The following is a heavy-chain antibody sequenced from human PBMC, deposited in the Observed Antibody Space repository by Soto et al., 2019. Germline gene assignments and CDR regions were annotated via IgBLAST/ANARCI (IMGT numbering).Heavy chain of an antibody. J-gene: IGHJ6*02. V-gene: IGHV3-15*01. D-gene: IGHD1-26*01. CDR2: IKSKTDGGTT. CDR1: GFTFSNAW. CDR3: TSSGSYRTPYYYYGMDV. Sequence: GGSLRLSCAASGFTFSNAWMSWVRQAPGKGLEWVDRIKSKTDGGTTDYAAPVKGRFTISRDDSKNTLYLQMNSLKTEDTAVYYCTSSGSYRTPYYYYGMDVWGQGTTVTVSS.